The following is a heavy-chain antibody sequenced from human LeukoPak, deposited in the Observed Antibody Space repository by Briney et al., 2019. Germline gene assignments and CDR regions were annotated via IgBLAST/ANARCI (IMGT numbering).Heavy chain of an antibody. V-gene: IGHV3-21*01. Sequence: PGGSLRLSCAASGFLFGGHAMVWVRQAPGKGLQCVSSISSHAAYINYADSVKGRFTISRATDKNSLLLDMNSLRVDDTAVYFCARTAIRVDFFDSWGQGTLVTVSS. D-gene: IGHD2-21*02. CDR1: GFLFGGHA. J-gene: IGHJ4*02. CDR2: ISSHAAYI. CDR3: ARTAIRVDFFDS.